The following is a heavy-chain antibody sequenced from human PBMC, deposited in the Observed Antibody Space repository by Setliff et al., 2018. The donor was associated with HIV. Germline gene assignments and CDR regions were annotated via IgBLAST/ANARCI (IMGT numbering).Heavy chain of an antibody. J-gene: IGHJ4*02. V-gene: IGHV3-21*01. CDR2: ISSSSSYI. CDR3: ASIELAAMVPVDY. Sequence: GGSLRLSCVVSGFTFSTYTMSWVRQAPGKGLEWVASISSSSSYISYKNSVKGRFTISRDNAKNSLYLQMNSLRVEDTAIYHCASIELAAMVPVDYWGQGTLVTVSS. D-gene: IGHD5-18*01. CDR1: GFTFSTYT.